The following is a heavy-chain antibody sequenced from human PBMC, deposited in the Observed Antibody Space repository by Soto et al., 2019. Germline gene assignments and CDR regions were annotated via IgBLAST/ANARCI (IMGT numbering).Heavy chain of an antibody. CDR3: VGGQYYFDY. Sequence: QVQLVESGGSVVQPGRSLRLSCAASGFPLTTYGMHWVREGPGKGLEWVAVISYDESNTYYADSVKGRFTISRDNSKNTLYLQMNSLRPEDTALYYCVGGQYYFDYRGQGTLVTVSS. V-gene: IGHV3-30*03. D-gene: IGHD3-10*01. CDR1: GFPLTTYG. CDR2: ISYDESNT. J-gene: IGHJ4*02.